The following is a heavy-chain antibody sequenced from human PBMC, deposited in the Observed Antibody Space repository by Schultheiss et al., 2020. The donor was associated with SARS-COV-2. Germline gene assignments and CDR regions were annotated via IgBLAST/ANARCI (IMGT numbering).Heavy chain of an antibody. D-gene: IGHD4-23*01. CDR3: AKDLTVVPPAVDAFDI. V-gene: IGHV3-23*01. CDR2: ISGSGGST. J-gene: IGHJ3*02. CDR1: GFTFSSYA. Sequence: GESLKISCAASGFTFSSYAMSWVRQAPGKGLEWVSAISGSGGSTYYADSVKGRFTISRDNSKNTLYLQMNSLRAEDTAVYYCAKDLTVVPPAVDAFDIWGQGTMVTVSS.